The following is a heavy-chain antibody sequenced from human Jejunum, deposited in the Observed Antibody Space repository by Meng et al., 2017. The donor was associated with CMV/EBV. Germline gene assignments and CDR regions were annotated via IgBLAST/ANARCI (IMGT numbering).Heavy chain of an antibody. J-gene: IGHJ4*02. CDR1: FRDSY. D-gene: IGHD1-14*01. V-gene: IGHV4-34*01. Sequence: FRDSYSSFIRHPPGTGLGWSGDISHSGSTNYNPSLKSRVTISVDPSKNQFSLKMSSVTAADTARYYCARVKPIEQSSCCRTGRLFDYWGQGTLVTVSS. CDR3: ARVKPIEQSSCCRTGRLFDY. CDR2: ISHSGST.